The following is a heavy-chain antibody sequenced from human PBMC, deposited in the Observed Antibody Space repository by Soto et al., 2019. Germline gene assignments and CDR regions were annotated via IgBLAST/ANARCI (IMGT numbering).Heavy chain of an antibody. CDR3: ARGDVNWFDP. CDR2: INPKSGVT. D-gene: IGHD2-21*02. J-gene: IGHJ5*02. Sequence: ASVKVSCKASGYSFIVYYMHWVRQSAGQGLEWMGCINPKSGVTNYAQKFQGRVTMTRDTSITTAYMELSSLRSDDTAVYYCARGDVNWFDPWGQGTLVTVSS. CDR1: GYSFIVYY. V-gene: IGHV1-2*02.